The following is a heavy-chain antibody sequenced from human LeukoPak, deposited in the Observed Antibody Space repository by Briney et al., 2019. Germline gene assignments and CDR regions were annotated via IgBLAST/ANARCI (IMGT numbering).Heavy chain of an antibody. D-gene: IGHD4-17*01. J-gene: IGHJ6*03. V-gene: IGHV3-23*01. CDR2: ISGSGGST. CDR3: AKMSVTPHSDYYYYYYMDV. Sequence: PGGSLRLSCAASGFTFSSYAMSWVRQAPGKGLEWVSAISGSGGSTYYADSVKGRFTISRDNSKNTLYLQMNSLRAEDTAVYYCAKMSVTPHSDYYYYYYMDVWGKGTTVTVSS. CDR1: GFTFSSYA.